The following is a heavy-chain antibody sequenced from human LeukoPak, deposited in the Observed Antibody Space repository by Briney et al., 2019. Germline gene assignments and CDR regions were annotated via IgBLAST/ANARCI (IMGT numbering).Heavy chain of an antibody. J-gene: IGHJ4*02. CDR2: IYPDDSDI. Sequence: GESLKISCQGSGYSFTFFWIGWVRHMPGKGLGWMGVIYPDDSDIRYSPSFQGQVTISADKSISTAYLQWSSLKASDTAMYYCARGGRGHWGFDYWGQGTLVTVSS. D-gene: IGHD3-16*01. CDR1: GYSFTFFW. V-gene: IGHV5-51*01. CDR3: ARGGRGHWGFDY.